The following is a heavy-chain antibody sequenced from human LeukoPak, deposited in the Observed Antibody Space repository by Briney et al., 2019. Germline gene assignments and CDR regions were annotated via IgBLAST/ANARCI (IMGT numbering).Heavy chain of an antibody. CDR3: AKSACSSTSCFYDY. CDR1: GFTLDDYA. V-gene: IGHV3-9*01. Sequence: GGSLRLSCAASGFTLDDYAMDWVRHAPGKGLEGVAGISWNSGNIDYADSVKGRFTISRHNAKNSLYLQINSLRAEDTALYYCAKSACSSTSCFYDYWDQGTLVTVSS. J-gene: IGHJ4*02. D-gene: IGHD2-2*01. CDR2: ISWNSGNI.